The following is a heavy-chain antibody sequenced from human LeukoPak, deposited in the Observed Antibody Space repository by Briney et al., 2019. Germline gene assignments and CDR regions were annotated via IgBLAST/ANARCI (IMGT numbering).Heavy chain of an antibody. D-gene: IGHD2-15*01. CDR1: GYTFTGYY. V-gene: IGHV1-2*02. Sequence: ASVKVSCKASGYTFTGYYMHWVRQAPGQGLEWMGWINPNSGGTNYAQKFQGRVTMTRDTSISTAYMDLSRLRSDDTAVYYCAREIGCSGGSCYSSYYYYMDVWGKGTTVTISS. J-gene: IGHJ6*03. CDR2: INPNSGGT. CDR3: AREIGCSGGSCYSSYYYYMDV.